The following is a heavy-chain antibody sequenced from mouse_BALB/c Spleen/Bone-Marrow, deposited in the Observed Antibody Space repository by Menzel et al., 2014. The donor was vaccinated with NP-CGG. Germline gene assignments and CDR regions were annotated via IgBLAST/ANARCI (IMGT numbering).Heavy chain of an antibody. V-gene: IGHV1-87*01. J-gene: IGHJ3*01. CDR3: ARDGNYPAWFAY. CDR1: GYTFTSYW. CDR2: IYPGDGDT. D-gene: IGHD2-1*01. Sequence: VMLVESGAELARPGASVKLSCKASGYTFTSYWMQWVKQRPGQGLEWIGAIYPGDGDTRYTQKFKGKATLTADKSSSTAYMQLSSLASEDSAVYYCARDGNYPAWFAYWGQGTLVTVSA.